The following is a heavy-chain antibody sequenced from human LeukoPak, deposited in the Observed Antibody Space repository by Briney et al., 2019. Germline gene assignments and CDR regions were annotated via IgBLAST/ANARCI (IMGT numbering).Heavy chain of an antibody. J-gene: IGHJ4*02. CDR2: ISSSSSYI. D-gene: IGHD2-2*01. Sequence: GGSLRLSCAASGFTFSSYSMNWVRQAPGKGLEWVSSISSSSSYIYYADSVKGRFTISRDNAKNSLYLQMNSLRAEDTAVYYCARDLLGEWEYQLLKPYYFDYWGQGTLVTVSS. CDR3: ARDLLGEWEYQLLKPYYFDY. V-gene: IGHV3-21*01. CDR1: GFTFSSYS.